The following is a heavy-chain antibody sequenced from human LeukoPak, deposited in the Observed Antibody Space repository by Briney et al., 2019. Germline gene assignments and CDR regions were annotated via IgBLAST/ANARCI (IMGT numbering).Heavy chain of an antibody. CDR2: IYSGGST. Sequence: PGGSLRLSCAASGFTVSSNYMSWVRQAPGKGREWVSVIYSGGSTYYADSVKGRFTISRDNAKNSVYLQMNSLGAEDTDLYYCARDPEAGTADYWGQGTLVTVSS. J-gene: IGHJ4*02. CDR3: ARDPEAGTADY. V-gene: IGHV3-53*01. CDR1: GFTVSSNY. D-gene: IGHD6-13*01.